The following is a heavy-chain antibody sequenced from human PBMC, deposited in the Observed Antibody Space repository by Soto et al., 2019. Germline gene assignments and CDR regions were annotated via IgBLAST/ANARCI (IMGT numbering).Heavy chain of an antibody. J-gene: IGHJ6*03. Sequence: SETLSLTCAVSSGSISSSNWWSWVRQPPGKGLEWIGEIYHSGSTNYNPSLKSRVTISVDKSKNQFSLKLSSVTAADTAVYYCARALNPSGYAYDYYYYYYMDVWGKGTTVTVSS. V-gene: IGHV4-4*02. CDR2: IYHSGST. CDR1: SGSISSSNW. D-gene: IGHD5-12*01. CDR3: ARALNPSGYAYDYYYYYYMDV.